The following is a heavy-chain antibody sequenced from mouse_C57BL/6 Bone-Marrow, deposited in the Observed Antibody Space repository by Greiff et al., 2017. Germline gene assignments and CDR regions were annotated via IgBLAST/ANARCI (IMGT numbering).Heavy chain of an antibody. CDR2: ISNGGGST. CDR3: ARHDGDWFAY. V-gene: IGHV5-12*01. Sequence: EVKLVESGGGLVQPGGSLKLSCAASGFTFSDYYMSWVRQTPEKRLEWVAYISNGGGSTYYPDTVKGRFTIARDNAKNTLYLQMSRLKSEDTAMYYCARHDGDWFAYWGQGTLVTVSA. J-gene: IGHJ3*01. CDR1: GFTFSDYY.